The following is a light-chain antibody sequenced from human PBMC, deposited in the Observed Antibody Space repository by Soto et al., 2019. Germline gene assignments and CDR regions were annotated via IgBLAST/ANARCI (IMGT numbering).Light chain of an antibody. Sequence: EIVMTQSPATLSVSPGERATLSCRASQSVNSNLAWYRQKPGQAPRLLISDASTRATGVPARFSGSGSGTEFTLTISSLQSADSGIYYCQQYHFWPPLTFGGGTKVEIK. J-gene: IGKJ4*01. CDR2: DAS. CDR1: QSVNSN. V-gene: IGKV3-15*01. CDR3: QQYHFWPPLT.